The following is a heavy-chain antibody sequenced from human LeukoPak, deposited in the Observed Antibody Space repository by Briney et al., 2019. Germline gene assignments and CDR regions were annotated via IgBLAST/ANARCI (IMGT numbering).Heavy chain of an antibody. CDR1: GGSISSSSYY. V-gene: IGHV4-39*07. D-gene: IGHD6-6*01. CDR2: IYYSGST. Sequence: SETLSLTCTVSGGSISSSSYYWGWIRQPPGKGLEWIGSIYYSGSTYYNPSLKSRVTISVDTSKNQFSLKLSSVTAADTAVYYCARGKSSSYYYDYYYMDVWGKGTTVTVSS. J-gene: IGHJ6*03. CDR3: ARGKSSSYYYDYYYMDV.